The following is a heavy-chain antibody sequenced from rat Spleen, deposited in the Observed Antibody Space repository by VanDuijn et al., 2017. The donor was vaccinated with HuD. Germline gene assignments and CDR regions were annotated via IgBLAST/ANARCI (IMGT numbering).Heavy chain of an antibody. Sequence: EVQLVKSDGGLVQPGRSLKLSCAASGFTFSAYYMAWVRQAPTKGLEWVATISYDGRRIYYRDSVKGRFTISRDNAKSSLYLQMDSLRSEDTATYYCARHGYNSYFDYWGLGVMVTVSS. V-gene: IGHV5-29*01. CDR1: GFTFSAYY. J-gene: IGHJ2*01. D-gene: IGHD4-3*01. CDR3: ARHGYNSYFDY. CDR2: ISYDGRRI.